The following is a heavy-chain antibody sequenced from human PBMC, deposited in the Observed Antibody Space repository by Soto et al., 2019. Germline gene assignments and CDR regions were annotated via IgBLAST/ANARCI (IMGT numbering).Heavy chain of an antibody. CDR3: ISSIPIAAAGTNIHCLYGMDV. CDR1: GFTFSNAW. D-gene: IGHD6-13*01. J-gene: IGHJ6*02. Sequence: GGSLRLSCAASGFTFSNAWMNWVRQAPGKGLEWVGRIKSKTDGGTTDYAAPVKGRFTISRDDSKNTLYLQMNSLKTEDTAVNYCISSIPIAAAGTNIHCLYGMDVWGQGTSVTVSS. CDR2: IKSKTDGGTT. V-gene: IGHV3-15*07.